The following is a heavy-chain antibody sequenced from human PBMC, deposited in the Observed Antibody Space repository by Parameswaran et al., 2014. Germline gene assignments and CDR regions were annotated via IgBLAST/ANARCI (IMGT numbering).Heavy chain of an antibody. CDR2: TYYRSKWYN. CDR3: ARDATNPGYSYGFPAGPLGFDY. J-gene: IGHJ4*02. D-gene: IGHD5-18*01. Sequence: WIRQSPSRGLEWLGWTYYRSKWYNDYAVSVKSRITINPDTSKNQFSLQLNSVTPEDTAVYYCARDATNPGYSYGFPAGPLGFDYWGQGTLVTVSS. V-gene: IGHV6-1*01.